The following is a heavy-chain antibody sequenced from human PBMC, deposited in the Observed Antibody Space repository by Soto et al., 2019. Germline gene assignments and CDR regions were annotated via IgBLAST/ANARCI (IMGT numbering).Heavy chain of an antibody. Sequence: GASVKVSCKASGYTFTSYAMHWVRQAPGQRLEWMGWINAGNGNTKYSQKFLGRVTITRDTSASTAYMELSSLRSEDTAVYYCARGGSSGYYRTPDDYWGQGTLVTVSS. CDR1: GYTFTSYA. CDR2: INAGNGNT. J-gene: IGHJ4*02. D-gene: IGHD3-22*01. V-gene: IGHV1-3*01. CDR3: ARGGSSGYYRTPDDY.